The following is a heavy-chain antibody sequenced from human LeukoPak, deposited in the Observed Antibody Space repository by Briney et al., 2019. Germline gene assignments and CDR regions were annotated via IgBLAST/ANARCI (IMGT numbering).Heavy chain of an antibody. V-gene: IGHV3-30*02. CDR1: GFTFSSYG. CDR3: AKGRGITGTTNAFDI. CDR2: IRYDGSNK. J-gene: IGHJ3*02. Sequence: GGSLRLSCAASGFTFSSYGMHWVRQAPGKGLEWVAFIRYDGSNKYYADSVKGRFTISRDNSKNTLYLQMNSLRAEDTVVYYCAKGRGITGTTNAFDIWGQGTMVTVSS. D-gene: IGHD1-7*01.